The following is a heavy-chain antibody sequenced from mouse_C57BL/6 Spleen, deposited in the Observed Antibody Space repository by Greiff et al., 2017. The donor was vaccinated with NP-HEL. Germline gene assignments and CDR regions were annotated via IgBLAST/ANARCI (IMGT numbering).Heavy chain of an antibody. V-gene: IGHV3-6*01. CDR2: ISYDGSN. Sequence: ESGPGLVKPSQSLSLTCSVTGYSITSCYFWNWIRQFPGNILEWMGYISYDGSNNYNPSLKNRSSITRDTSKNQFFLKLNSVTSEDTATYYCARDLYDGYYDWYFDVWGTGTTVTVSS. CDR1: GYSITSCYF. D-gene: IGHD2-3*01. J-gene: IGHJ1*03. CDR3: ARDLYDGYYDWYFDV.